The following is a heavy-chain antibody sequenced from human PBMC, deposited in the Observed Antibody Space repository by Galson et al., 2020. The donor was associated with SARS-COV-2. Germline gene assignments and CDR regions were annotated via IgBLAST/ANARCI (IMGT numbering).Heavy chain of an antibody. CDR3: ARVWERGFSYGNWFDP. CDR1: GYTFTNYD. D-gene: IGHD5-18*01. CDR2: MNPKSGNT. J-gene: IGHJ5*02. V-gene: IGHV1-8*01. Sequence: ASVKVSCKASGYTFTNYDINWVRQATGQGLEWMGWMNPKSGNTGYVQKFQGRVTMTRDTSINTAYMEPSSLRFEDTAVYYCARVWERGFSYGNWFDPWGQGTLVTVSS.